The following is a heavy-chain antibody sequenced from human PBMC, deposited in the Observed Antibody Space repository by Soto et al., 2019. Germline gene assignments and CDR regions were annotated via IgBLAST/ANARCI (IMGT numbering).Heavy chain of an antibody. D-gene: IGHD6-19*01. Sequence: QVQLVQSRAEVKKPGASVKVSCKASGYTFTSYHIHWVRQAPGQGLDWMGIMNPRDGGTLYSQKLQGRVTMTRDTSTSTVYMELISLRSEDTAVYYCARVSSQAFDIWGQGTMVTVSS. CDR1: GYTFTSYH. V-gene: IGHV1-46*01. CDR3: ARVSSQAFDI. J-gene: IGHJ3*02. CDR2: MNPRDGGT.